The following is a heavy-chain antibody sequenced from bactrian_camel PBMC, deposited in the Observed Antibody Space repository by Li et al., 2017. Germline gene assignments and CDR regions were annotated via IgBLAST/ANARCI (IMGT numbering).Heavy chain of an antibody. CDR1: GYDVSSRC. V-gene: IGHV3S53*01. Sequence: HVQLVESGGGSVQAGGSLRLSCAASGYDVSSRCMAWFRQAPGKEREVVARISASGGIIYADSVKGRFTISKDNAKNTVYLQMNSLKPEDTAMYYCVANFGPYCSGPYLERRANFMGQGTQVTVS. J-gene: IGHJ4*01. CDR2: ISASGGI. D-gene: IGHD2*01.